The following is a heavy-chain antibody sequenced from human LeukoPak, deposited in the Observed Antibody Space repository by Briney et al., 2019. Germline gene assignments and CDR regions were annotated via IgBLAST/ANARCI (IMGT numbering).Heavy chain of an antibody. CDR2: ISAYNGNT. D-gene: IGHD6-13*01. CDR3: ARDWVGVYSSSWEYYYYYYMDV. J-gene: IGHJ6*03. V-gene: IGHV1-18*01. CDR1: GYTFTSYG. Sequence: ASVTVSCKGAGYTFTSYGISWVRQAPGQGLEWMGWISAYNGNTNYAQKLQGRVTMTTDTSTSTAYMELRSLRSDDTAVYYCARDWVGVYSSSWEYYYYYYMDVWGKGTTVTISS.